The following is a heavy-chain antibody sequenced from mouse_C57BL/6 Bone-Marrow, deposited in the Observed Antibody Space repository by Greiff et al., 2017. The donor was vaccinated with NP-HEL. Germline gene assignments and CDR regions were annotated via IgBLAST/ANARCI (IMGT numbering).Heavy chain of an antibody. V-gene: IGHV1-39*01. CDR2: INPNYGTT. D-gene: IGHD2-3*01. CDR3: ARDRWLLLLGYFDY. Sequence: VQLKQSGPELVKPGASVKISCKASGYSFTDYNMNWVKQSNGKSLEWIGVINPNYGTTSYNQKFKGKATLTVDQSSSTAYMQLNSLTSEDSAVYYGARDRWLLLLGYFDYWGQGTTLTVSS. CDR1: GYSFTDYN. J-gene: IGHJ2*01.